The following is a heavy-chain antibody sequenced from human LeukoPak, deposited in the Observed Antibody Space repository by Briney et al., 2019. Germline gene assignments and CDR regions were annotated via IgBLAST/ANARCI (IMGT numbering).Heavy chain of an antibody. CDR3: ASLRDFGGVIVNPFY. Sequence: ASVKVSCKASGGTFSSYAISWVRQAPGQGLEWMGRIIPIFGTANYAQKFQGRVTITTDESTSTAYMELSSLRSEDTAVYYCASLRDFGGVIVNPFYWGQGTLVTVSS. D-gene: IGHD3-16*02. J-gene: IGHJ4*02. CDR2: IIPIFGTA. CDR1: GGTFSSYA. V-gene: IGHV1-69*05.